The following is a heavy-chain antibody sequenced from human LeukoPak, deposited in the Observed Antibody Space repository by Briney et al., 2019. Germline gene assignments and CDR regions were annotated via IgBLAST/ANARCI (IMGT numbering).Heavy chain of an antibody. J-gene: IGHJ4*02. V-gene: IGHV3-30-3*01. Sequence: GGSLRLSCAASGFTFSSYAMHWVRQAPGKGLEWVAVISYDGSNKYYADSVKGRFTISRDNSKNTLYLQMNSLRAEDTAVYYCARAQLYYYDSSGYYLDYWGQGTLVTVSS. CDR1: GFTFSSYA. CDR2: ISYDGSNK. CDR3: ARAQLYYYDSSGYYLDY. D-gene: IGHD3-22*01.